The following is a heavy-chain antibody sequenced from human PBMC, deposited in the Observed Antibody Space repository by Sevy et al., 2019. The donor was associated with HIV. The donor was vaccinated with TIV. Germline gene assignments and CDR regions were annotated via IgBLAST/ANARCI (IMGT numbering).Heavy chain of an antibody. CDR3: GGHGGGGCSGTRCLGYYYYGMDV. CDR2: IDPSDSYT. Sequence: GESLKISCKGSGYSFSNYWISWVRQMPGKGLEWMGRIDPSDSYTTYSPSFQGHVTISSDKSMSTAYLRWRSLKASDTAMYYWGGHGGGGCSGTRCLGYYYYGMDVWGQGTTVTVSS. J-gene: IGHJ6*02. CDR1: GYSFSNYW. V-gene: IGHV5-10-1*01. D-gene: IGHD2-2*01.